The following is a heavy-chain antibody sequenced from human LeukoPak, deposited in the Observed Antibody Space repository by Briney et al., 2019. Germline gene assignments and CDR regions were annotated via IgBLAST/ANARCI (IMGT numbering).Heavy chain of an antibody. V-gene: IGHV4-38-2*02. CDR3: ATGSNYYGSGSYSPY. CDR2: IYHTGST. D-gene: IGHD3-10*01. CDR1: GYSISSGYY. Sequence: SETLSLTCTVSGYSISSGYYWGWIRQPPGKGLGWIGTIYHTGSTYYNPSLKSRVTISVDTSKNQFSLKLTSVTAADTAVYYCATGSNYYGSGSYSPYWGQGTLVTVSS. J-gene: IGHJ4*02.